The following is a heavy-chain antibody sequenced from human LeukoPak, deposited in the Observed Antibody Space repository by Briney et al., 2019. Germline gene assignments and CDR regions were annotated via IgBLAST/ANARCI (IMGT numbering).Heavy chain of an antibody. CDR2: IKHSGST. CDR3: ARGRTSGDAFDI. Sequence: PSETLSLTCAVYGGSFSGYYWSWIRQPPGKGLEWIGEIKHSGSTNYNPSLKSRVTISVDTSKNQFSLKLSSVTAADTAVYYCARGRTSGDAFDIWGQGTMVTVSS. D-gene: IGHD1-14*01. J-gene: IGHJ3*02. CDR1: GGSFSGYY. V-gene: IGHV4-34*01.